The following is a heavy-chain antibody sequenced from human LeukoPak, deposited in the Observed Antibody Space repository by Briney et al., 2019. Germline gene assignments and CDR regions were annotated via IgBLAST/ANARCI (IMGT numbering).Heavy chain of an antibody. J-gene: IGHJ4*02. V-gene: IGHV3-74*01. CDR1: GFTFSSYW. CDR3: ARDIGYSSGWPFDY. Sequence: GGSLRLSCSASGFTFSSYWMDWVRHAPGKGLVWVSRINGDGSSTNYADSVKGRFTISRDNAKNTLYLQMNSLRAEDTAVYHCARDIGYSSGWPFDYWGQGTLVTVSS. D-gene: IGHD6-19*01. CDR2: INGDGSST.